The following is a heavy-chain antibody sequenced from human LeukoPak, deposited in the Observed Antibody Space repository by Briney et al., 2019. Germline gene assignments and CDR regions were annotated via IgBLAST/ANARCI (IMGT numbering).Heavy chain of an antibody. Sequence: PSETLSLTFTVSGGSVSSELNKWSWIRQPPGKELEWIVDMSYSGSNSYNNSLRSRVTISLDTSRKQFFLPLGSATAEATAVYYCAREAECSGGSCYSYGWFDPWGKGTKVIVSS. CDR1: GGSVSSELNK. CDR3: AREAECSGGSCYSYGWFDP. V-gene: IGHV4-61*01. D-gene: IGHD2-15*01. CDR2: MSYSGSN. J-gene: IGHJ5*02.